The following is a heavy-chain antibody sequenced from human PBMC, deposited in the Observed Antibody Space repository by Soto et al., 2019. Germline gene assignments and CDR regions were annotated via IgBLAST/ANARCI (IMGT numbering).Heavy chain of an antibody. V-gene: IGHV3-30-3*01. D-gene: IGHD3-22*01. Sequence: GGSLRLSCAASGFTFSSYAMHWVRQAPGKGLEWVAVISYDGSNKYYADSVKGRFTISRDNSKNTLYLQMNSLRAEDTAVYYCARDPYYDSSGHYYYYYGMDVWGQGTTVTVSS. J-gene: IGHJ6*02. CDR2: ISYDGSNK. CDR1: GFTFSSYA. CDR3: ARDPYYDSSGHYYYYYGMDV.